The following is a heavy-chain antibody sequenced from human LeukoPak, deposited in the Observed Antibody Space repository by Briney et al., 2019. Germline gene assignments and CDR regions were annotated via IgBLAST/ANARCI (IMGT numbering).Heavy chain of an antibody. Sequence: ASVKVCCKASGYTFTGYYIHWVRQAPGQGLEWMGSTNPNSGGTNYAQKFQGRVTMTRDTSITTAYMELSRLRSDDTAMYYCAKVVKCRTGSTSCYNWFDPWGQGTLVTVSS. CDR1: GYTFTGYY. CDR2: TNPNSGGT. V-gene: IGHV1-2*02. D-gene: IGHD2-2*01. CDR3: AKVVKCRTGSTSCYNWFDP. J-gene: IGHJ5*02.